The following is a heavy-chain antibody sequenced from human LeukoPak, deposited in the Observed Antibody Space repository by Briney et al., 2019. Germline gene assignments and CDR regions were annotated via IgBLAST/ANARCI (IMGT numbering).Heavy chain of an antibody. CDR3: APVSGPVYFSY. Sequence: GGSLRLSCAASGFTFSSYAMSWVRQAPGKGLEWVSAISGSGGGTYYADSVKGRFTISRDNSKNTLYLQMNSLRAEDTAVYYCAPVSGPVYFSYWGQGTLVTVSS. CDR2: ISGSGGGT. V-gene: IGHV3-23*01. J-gene: IGHJ4*02. D-gene: IGHD3-3*01. CDR1: GFTFSSYA.